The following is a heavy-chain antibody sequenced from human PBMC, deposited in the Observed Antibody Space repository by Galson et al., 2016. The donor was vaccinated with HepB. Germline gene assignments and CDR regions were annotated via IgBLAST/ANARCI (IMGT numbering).Heavy chain of an antibody. J-gene: IGHJ4*02. CDR1: GFTFSSYW. CDR2: INRDGSVT. Sequence: SLRLSCAGSGFTFSSYWMTWVRQAPGKGLEWVANINRDGSVTHYVDSGEGRFTISRDNAKHPLFLQMNSLRVEDTAVYYCARDRRVFGVLIIPDYWGQGTLVTVSS. D-gene: IGHD3-3*01. CDR3: ARDRRVFGVLIIPDY. V-gene: IGHV3-7*01.